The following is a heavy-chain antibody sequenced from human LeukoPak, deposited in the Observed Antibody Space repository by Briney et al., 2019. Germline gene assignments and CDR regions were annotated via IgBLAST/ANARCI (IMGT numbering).Heavy chain of an antibody. CDR3: ATGAYCGGDCYSGDYYYGMDV. Sequence: GASVKVSCKVSGYTLTELSMHWVRQAPGKGLEWMGGFDPEDGETIYAQKFQGRVTMTEDTSTDTAYMELSSLRSEDTAVYYCATGAYCGGDCYSGDYYYGMDVWGQGATVTVSS. D-gene: IGHD2-21*02. CDR2: FDPEDGET. J-gene: IGHJ6*02. V-gene: IGHV1-24*01. CDR1: GYTLTELS.